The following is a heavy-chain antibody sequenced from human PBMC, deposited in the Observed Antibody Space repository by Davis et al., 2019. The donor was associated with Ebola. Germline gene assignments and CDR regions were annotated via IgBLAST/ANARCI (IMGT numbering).Heavy chain of an antibody. D-gene: IGHD5-24*01. V-gene: IGHV1-18*01. CDR3: ARVYPYNYFDY. CDR1: GYTFTSYG. CDR2: ISGYNGNT. J-gene: IGHJ4*02. Sequence: ASVKVSCKASGYTFTSYGISWVRQAPGQGLEWMGWISGYNGNTDYAQKFQGRVSMTTDTSTNTAYMELWSLRSDDTAMYYCARVYPYNYFDYWGQGTLVTVSS.